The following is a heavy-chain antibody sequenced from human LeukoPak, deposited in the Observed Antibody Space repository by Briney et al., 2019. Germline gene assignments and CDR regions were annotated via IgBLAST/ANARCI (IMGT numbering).Heavy chain of an antibody. V-gene: IGHV3-7*01. Sequence: PGGSLRLSCAASGFSIRTYWMSWVRQAPGKGLEWVANIKQDGSEKYYVDSVKGRFTISRDNARNSLYLQMNSLRAEDTAVYYCASLYSSSSDYWGQGTLVTVSS. CDR2: IKQDGSEK. CDR3: ASLYSSSSDY. CDR1: GFSIRTYW. J-gene: IGHJ4*02. D-gene: IGHD6-6*01.